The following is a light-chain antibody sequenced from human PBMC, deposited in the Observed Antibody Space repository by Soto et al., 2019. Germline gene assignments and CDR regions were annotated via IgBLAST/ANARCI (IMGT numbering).Light chain of an antibody. Sequence: AIQLTQSPSSLSASVGDRVTITCRASQDISSALAWCQHNPGRAPRLLIYDASSLQSGVPSRFSGSGSGTDFTLTISSLQPEDFATYYCQQFQSYAPTFGGGTKLEIK. CDR2: DAS. CDR3: QQFQSYAPT. V-gene: IGKV1-13*02. J-gene: IGKJ4*01. CDR1: QDISSA.